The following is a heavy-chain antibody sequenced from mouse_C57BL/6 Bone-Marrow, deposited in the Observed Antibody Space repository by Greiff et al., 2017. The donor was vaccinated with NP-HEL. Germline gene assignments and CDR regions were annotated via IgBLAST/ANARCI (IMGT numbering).Heavy chain of an antibody. CDR3: ARTSGSGYVRAMDY. V-gene: IGHV2-9-1*01. CDR2: IWTGGGT. CDR1: GFSLTSYA. Sequence: VKLMESGPGLVAPSQSLSITCTVSGFSLTSYAISWVRQPPGKGLEWLGVIWTGGGTNYNSALKSRLSISKDNSKSQVFLKMNSLQTDDTARYYCARTSGSGYVRAMDYWGQGTSVTVSS. J-gene: IGHJ4*01. D-gene: IGHD3-2*02.